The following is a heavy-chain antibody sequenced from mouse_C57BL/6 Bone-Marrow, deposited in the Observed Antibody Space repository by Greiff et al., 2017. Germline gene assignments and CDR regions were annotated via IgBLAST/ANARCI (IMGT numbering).Heavy chain of an antibody. CDR3: ARGGVLGQDFDY. J-gene: IGHJ2*01. CDR2: ISYDGSN. V-gene: IGHV3-6*01. Sequence: ESGPGLVKPSQSLSLPCSVTGYSITSGYYWNWIRQFPGNKLEWMGYISYDGSNNYNPSLKNRISITRDTSKNQFFLKLNSVTTEDTATYYCARGGVLGQDFDYWGQGTTLTVSS. D-gene: IGHD4-1*01. CDR1: GYSITSGYY.